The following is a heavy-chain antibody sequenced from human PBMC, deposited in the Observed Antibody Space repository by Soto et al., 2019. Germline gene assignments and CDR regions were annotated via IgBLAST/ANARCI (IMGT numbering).Heavy chain of an antibody. CDR2: ISAYNGNT. CDR1: GYTFTRDQ. D-gene: IGHD3-22*01. V-gene: IGHV1-18*04. CDR3: ARGIYYDSSGYFTHFDY. Sequence: VASVKVSCKASGYTFTRDQIHWVRQAPGQGLEWMGWISAYNGNTNYAQKLQGRVTMTTDTSTSTAYMELRSLRSDDTAVYYCARGIYYDSSGYFTHFDYWGQGTLVTVSS. J-gene: IGHJ4*02.